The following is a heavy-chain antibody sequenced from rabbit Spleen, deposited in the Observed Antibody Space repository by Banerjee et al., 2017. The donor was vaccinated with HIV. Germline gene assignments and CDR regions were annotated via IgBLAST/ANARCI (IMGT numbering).Heavy chain of an antibody. Sequence: QEQLVESGGGLVTLGGSLKLSCKASGIDFSSYGISWVRQAPGKGLEWIACIDAGSSGFTYFANWAKGRFTISKTSSTTVTLQMTSLTAADTATYFCARDTSSSFSSYGMDLWGPGTLVTVS. V-gene: IGHV1S45*01. CDR3: ARDTSSSFSSYGMDL. CDR1: GIDFSSYG. D-gene: IGHD1-1*01. CDR2: IDAGSSGFT. J-gene: IGHJ6*01.